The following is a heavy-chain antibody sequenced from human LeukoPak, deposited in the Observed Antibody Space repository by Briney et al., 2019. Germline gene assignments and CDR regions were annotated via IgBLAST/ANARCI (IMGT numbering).Heavy chain of an antibody. V-gene: IGHV1-69*04. CDR1: GGTFSSYA. CDR2: IIPILGIA. Sequence: SVKVSCKASGGTFSSYAISWVRQAPGQGLEWMGRIIPILGIANYAQKFQGRVTITADKSTSTAYMELSSLRSEDTAVYYCAPGVCSSTGCYGSFDYWGQGTLVTVSS. CDR3: APGVCSSTGCYGSFDY. J-gene: IGHJ4*02. D-gene: IGHD2-2*01.